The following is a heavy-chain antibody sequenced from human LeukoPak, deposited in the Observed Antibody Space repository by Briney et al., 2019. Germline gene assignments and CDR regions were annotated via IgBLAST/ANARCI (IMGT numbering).Heavy chain of an antibody. CDR1: GVSLSGYS. V-gene: IGHV4-34*01. J-gene: IGHJ5*02. CDR2: INHSGST. Sequence: SETLSLTCAVYGVSLSGYSWSWIRQPPGKGLEWLGEINHSGSTNYNPPLKSRVTISIDTSNNQFSLKLSSVTAADTAVYYCARRIDPWGQGTLVTVSS. CDR3: ARRIDP.